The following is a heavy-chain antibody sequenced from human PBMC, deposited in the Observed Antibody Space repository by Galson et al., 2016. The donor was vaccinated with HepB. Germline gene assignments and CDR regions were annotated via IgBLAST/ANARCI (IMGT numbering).Heavy chain of an antibody. V-gene: IGHV3-11*04. CDR1: GFTFSDYY. D-gene: IGHD3-10*01. Sequence: SLRLSCAASGFTFSDYYMSWIRQAPGKGLGWVSYISSSSTTILYADSVKGRFTASRDNAKNSLYLQMNSLRAEGTAVYYCAREVVRGTDAFDIWGQGTMVTVSS. CDR2: ISSSSTTI. CDR3: AREVVRGTDAFDI. J-gene: IGHJ3*02.